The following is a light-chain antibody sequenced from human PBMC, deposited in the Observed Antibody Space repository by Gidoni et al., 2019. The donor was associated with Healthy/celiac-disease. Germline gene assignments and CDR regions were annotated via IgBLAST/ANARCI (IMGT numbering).Light chain of an antibody. CDR2: DAS. CDR1: QSVSSY. Sequence: EIVLTPSPATLSLSTGERATLSCRASQSVSSYLAWYQQKPGQAPRLLIYDASNRSTGIPARFSGSGSGTDFTLTISSLEPEDCVVDYCQQRSNWPPALTFGGGTKVEIK. CDR3: QQRSNWPPALT. V-gene: IGKV3-11*01. J-gene: IGKJ4*01.